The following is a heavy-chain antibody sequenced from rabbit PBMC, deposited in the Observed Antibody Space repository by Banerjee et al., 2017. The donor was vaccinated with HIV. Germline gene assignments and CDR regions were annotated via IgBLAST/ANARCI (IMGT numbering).Heavy chain of an antibody. CDR2: INTSSGNT. D-gene: IGHD4-1*01. J-gene: IGHJ4*01. V-gene: IGHV1S45*01. CDR3: ARDGSGWGANFNL. Sequence: EQLEESGGDLVKPEGSLTLTCTAPGFSFSAKYVMCWVRQAPGKGLEWIACINTSSGNTVYANWAKGRFTISKTSSTTVTLQMTSLTAADTATYFCARDGSGWGANFNLWGPGTLVTVS. CDR1: GFSFSAKYV.